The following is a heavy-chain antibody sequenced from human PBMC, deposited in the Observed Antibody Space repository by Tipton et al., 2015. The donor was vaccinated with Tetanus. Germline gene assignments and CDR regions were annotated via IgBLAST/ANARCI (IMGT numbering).Heavy chain of an antibody. CDR2: IYQTGTT. V-gene: IGHV4-30-2*01. CDR1: GGSISGGGYS. Sequence: TLSLTCDVSGGSISGGGYSWSWIRQPPGPGKGLEWIGYIYQTGTTYYNPSLKGRVTISMDRSNTQFSLRLDSLTAADTAVYYCARAAGFLGLTHDFWGRGTLVSVSS. CDR3: ARAAGFLGLTHDF. J-gene: IGHJ4*02. D-gene: IGHD2/OR15-2a*01.